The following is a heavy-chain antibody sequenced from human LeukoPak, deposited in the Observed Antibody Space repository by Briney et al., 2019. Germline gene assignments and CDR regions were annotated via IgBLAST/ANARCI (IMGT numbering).Heavy chain of an antibody. J-gene: IGHJ4*02. D-gene: IGHD5-24*01. CDR3: ARDYKYAFDN. CDR1: GFTFSAYS. CDR2: IGISSGNT. V-gene: IGHV3-48*01. Sequence: GGSLRLSCPASGFTFSAYSMNWVRPAPGKGLEWISYIGISSGNTKYADSVKGRFTISGDKAKNSLYLQMNSLRVEDTAVYYCARDYKYAFDNWGQGTLVTVSS.